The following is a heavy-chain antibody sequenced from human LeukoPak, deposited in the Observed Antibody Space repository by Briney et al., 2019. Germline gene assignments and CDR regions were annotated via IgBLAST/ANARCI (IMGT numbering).Heavy chain of an antibody. CDR3: ARRDYYCSSGACYPDY. CDR1: EYTFTGYY. V-gene: IGHV1-2*02. J-gene: IGHJ4*02. Sequence: ASLKVSCEASEYTFTGYYMHWVRQAPGQGLEWMGWINPNIGGTNYAQKFQGRVTMTRDTSINPAHMGLSRLRSDDTAVFYCARRDYYCSSGACYPDYWGQGTLVTVSS. CDR2: INPNIGGT. D-gene: IGHD2-2*01.